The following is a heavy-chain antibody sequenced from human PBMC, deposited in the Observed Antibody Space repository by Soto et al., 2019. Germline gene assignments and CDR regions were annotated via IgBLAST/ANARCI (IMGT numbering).Heavy chain of an antibody. Sequence: QLQLQESGPRLVKPSETLSLTCTVSGGSISGSISYWGWIRQPPEKGLEWIGSIYSGGATSYSPSLKTRVNLSVDTSKNQCSLNLTSATAADTAVYFWAGHAPYGDIPFDVWGQGALVTVSS. CDR1: GGSISGSISY. CDR3: AGHAPYGDIPFDV. CDR2: IYSGGAT. J-gene: IGHJ4*02. V-gene: IGHV4-39*01. D-gene: IGHD4-17*01.